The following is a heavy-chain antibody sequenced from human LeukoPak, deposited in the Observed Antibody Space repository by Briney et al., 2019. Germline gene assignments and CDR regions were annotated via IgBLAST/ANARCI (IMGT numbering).Heavy chain of an antibody. J-gene: IGHJ6*02. Sequence: PGGSLRLSCAASGFTFSSYWMHWVRQAPGKGLVWVSRINSDGSSTSYADPVKGRFTISRDNAKNTLYLQMNSLRAEDTAVYYCARAYYDFWSGYYWDYYYGMDVWGQGTTVTVSS. V-gene: IGHV3-74*01. D-gene: IGHD3-3*01. CDR3: ARAYYDFWSGYYWDYYYGMDV. CDR1: GFTFSSYW. CDR2: INSDGSST.